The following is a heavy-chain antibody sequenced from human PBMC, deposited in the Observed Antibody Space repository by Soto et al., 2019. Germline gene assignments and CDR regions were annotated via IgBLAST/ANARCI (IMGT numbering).Heavy chain of an antibody. CDR2: AYFRSKWYN. CDR1: GDSVSSNTAS. Sequence: SQTLSLTCAISGDSVSSNTASWNWIRQSPSRGLEWLGRAYFRSKWYNDYAVSVKSRIIINPDTSNNQFSLQLNSVTPEDTAVYFCAKGDNLGPKTGYAFDPWGQGIMVTVSS. CDR3: AKGDNLGPKTGYAFDP. J-gene: IGHJ5*02. D-gene: IGHD5-12*01. V-gene: IGHV6-1*01.